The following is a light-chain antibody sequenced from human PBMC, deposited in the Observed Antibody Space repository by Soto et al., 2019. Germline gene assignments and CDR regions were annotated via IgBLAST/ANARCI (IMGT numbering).Light chain of an antibody. Sequence: QSALTQPASVSGSPGQSITISCTGTSSDVGGYNYVSWYQQHPGKAPKLMIYDVSNRPSGVSNRFSGSKSGNTASLTISGLQAEDEADYYCSSYTSSRSWVFGGGTKVTV. V-gene: IGLV2-14*03. CDR1: SSDVGGYNY. CDR2: DVS. J-gene: IGLJ3*02. CDR3: SSYTSSRSWV.